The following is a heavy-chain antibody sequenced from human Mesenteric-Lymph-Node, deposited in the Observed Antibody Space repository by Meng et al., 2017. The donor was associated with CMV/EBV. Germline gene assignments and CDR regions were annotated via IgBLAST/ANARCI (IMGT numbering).Heavy chain of an antibody. CDR2: ILYDGSNT. CDR3: AKDLYGGNSGFDY. CDR1: GFLFSSHE. Sequence: GESLKISCAASGFLFSSHEMHWVRQAPGKGLEWVAVILYDGSNTYYTDSVKGRFTISRDNSKNTLYLQMNSLRAEDTAVYYCAKDLYGGNSGFDYWGQGTLVTVSS. J-gene: IGHJ4*02. V-gene: IGHV3-30-3*01. D-gene: IGHD4-23*01.